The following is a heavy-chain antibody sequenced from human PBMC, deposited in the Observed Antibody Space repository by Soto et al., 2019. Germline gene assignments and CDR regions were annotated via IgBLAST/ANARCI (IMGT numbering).Heavy chain of an antibody. CDR2: INHRGNT. V-gene: IGHV4-34*01. Sequence: SETLSLTCAVYVGPFSGYYWSWIRQPPGKGLEWIGEINHRGNTNYNPSLKSRITISVDMSKNQFSLKLSSVTAADTATYYCARGGISHWAYFYYMDVWDRGTTVTVSS. CDR3: ARGGISHWAYFYYMDV. D-gene: IGHD2-21*01. J-gene: IGHJ6*03. CDR1: VGPFSGYY.